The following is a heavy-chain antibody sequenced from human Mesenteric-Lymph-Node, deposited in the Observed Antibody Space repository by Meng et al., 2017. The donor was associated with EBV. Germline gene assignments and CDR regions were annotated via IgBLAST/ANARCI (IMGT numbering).Heavy chain of an antibody. Sequence: GSGPGMVKPSQPLSFTCAVSGASISSGVYYWSWIRQPPGKGLEWMGYIYYRGSTYYNPSLKSRVTISVDTSKNLLSLKVNSVTAADTAVYYCAGHDFGDYAFDYWGQETLVTVSS. CDR1: GASISSGVYY. CDR2: IYYRGST. CDR3: AGHDFGDYAFDY. D-gene: IGHD4-17*01. V-gene: IGHV4-30-4*01. J-gene: IGHJ4*02.